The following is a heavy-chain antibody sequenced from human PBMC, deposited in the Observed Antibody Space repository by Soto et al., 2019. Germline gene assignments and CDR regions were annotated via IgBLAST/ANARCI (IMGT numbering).Heavy chain of an antibody. D-gene: IGHD2-15*01. CDR3: ARGAYCSGGSCYSAGNWFDP. Sequence: GGSLRLSCAASGFTFSIYWMHWVRQAPGKGLVWVSRINSDGSSTSYADSVKGRFTISRDNAKNTLYLQMNSLRAEDTAVYYCARGAYCSGGSCYSAGNWFDPWGQGT. CDR2: INSDGSST. V-gene: IGHV3-74*01. J-gene: IGHJ5*02. CDR1: GFTFSIYW.